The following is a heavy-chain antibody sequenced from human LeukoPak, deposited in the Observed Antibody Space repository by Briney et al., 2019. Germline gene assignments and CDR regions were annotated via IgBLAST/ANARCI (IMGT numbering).Heavy chain of an antibody. V-gene: IGHV3-11*01. CDR3: ARDPDYGDPY. J-gene: IGHJ4*02. CDR2: ITSSGATT. CDR1: GFSFTDYY. Sequence: TGGSLPLSCSASGFSFTDYYMSWFRLSPDKGLEWIAYITSSGATTEYADSVKGRFTISRVNAKNSLYLQMNSLRPDDTAVYYCARDPDYGDPYWGQGSLVSVSS. D-gene: IGHD2-21*02.